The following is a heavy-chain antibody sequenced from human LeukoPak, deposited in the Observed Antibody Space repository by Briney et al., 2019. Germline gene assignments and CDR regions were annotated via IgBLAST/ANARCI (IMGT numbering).Heavy chain of an antibody. V-gene: IGHV3-30*02. CDR2: IRYDGSNK. Sequence: GGSLRLSCAASGFTFSSYGMHWVRQAPGKGPEWVAFIRYDGSNKYYADSVKGRFTISRDNSKNTLYLQMNSLRAEDTAVYYCAKDGWYYDSSGYLDYWGQGTLVTVSS. J-gene: IGHJ4*02. D-gene: IGHD3-22*01. CDR3: AKDGWYYDSSGYLDY. CDR1: GFTFSSYG.